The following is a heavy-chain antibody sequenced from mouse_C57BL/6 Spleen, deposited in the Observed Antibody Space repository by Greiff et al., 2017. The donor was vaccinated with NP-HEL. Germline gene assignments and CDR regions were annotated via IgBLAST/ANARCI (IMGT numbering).Heavy chain of an antibody. CDR3: ARDRERLRLDY. D-gene: IGHD2-4*01. J-gene: IGHJ2*01. CDR2: ISDGGSYT. V-gene: IGHV5-4*01. CDR1: GFTFSSYA. Sequence: EVQGVESGGGLVKPGGSLKLSCAASGFTFSSYAMSWVRQTPEKRLEWVATISDGGSYTYYPDNVKGRFTISRDNAKNNLYLQMSHLKSEDTAMYYCARDRERLRLDYWGQGTTLTVSS.